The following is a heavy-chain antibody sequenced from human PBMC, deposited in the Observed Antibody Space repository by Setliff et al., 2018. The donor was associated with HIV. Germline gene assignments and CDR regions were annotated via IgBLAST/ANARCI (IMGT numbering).Heavy chain of an antibody. CDR3: ARTRYYYDSSSYYFQYYYYMDV. D-gene: IGHD3-22*01. CDR1: GESVSGYY. J-gene: IGHJ6*03. Sequence: SETLSLTCTVYGESVSGYYWSWIRQPPGKGLEWIGYISYSGSTNYNPSLKSRVTISVDTSKNQFSLKLSTVTAADTAVYYCARTRYYYDSSSYYFQYYYYMDVWGKGTTVTVSS. V-gene: IGHV4-59*02. CDR2: ISYSGST.